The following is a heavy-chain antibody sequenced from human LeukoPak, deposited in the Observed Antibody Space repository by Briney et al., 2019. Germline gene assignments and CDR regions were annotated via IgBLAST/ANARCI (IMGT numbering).Heavy chain of an antibody. Sequence: GGSLRLSCAPSGFTLDEYAMHWVRQAPGKGLEWVSLISGQRGSTYYADSLRGRFPISRDNSKNSLYLQMNSLRAVDTAVYYCGRGGANRFDYWGQGTLVTVSS. J-gene: IGHJ4*02. CDR3: GRGGANRFDY. CDR2: ISGQRGST. D-gene: IGHD3-16*01. CDR1: GFTLDEYA. V-gene: IGHV3-43*02.